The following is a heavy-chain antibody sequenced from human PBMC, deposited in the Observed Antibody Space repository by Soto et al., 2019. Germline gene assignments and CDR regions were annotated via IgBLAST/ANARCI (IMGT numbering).Heavy chain of an antibody. Sequence: QVQLVQSGAEVKKPGSSVKVSCKASGGTFSSYAISWVRQAPGQGLEWMGGIIPIFGTANYAQKFQGRVTITADESTSTAYMELSSLRSEDTAVYYRASGGFDYAVANFPVYWFDPWGQGTLVTVSS. CDR3: ASGGFDYAVANFPVYWFDP. V-gene: IGHV1-69*01. CDR1: GGTFSSYA. D-gene: IGHD5-12*01. CDR2: IIPIFGTA. J-gene: IGHJ5*02.